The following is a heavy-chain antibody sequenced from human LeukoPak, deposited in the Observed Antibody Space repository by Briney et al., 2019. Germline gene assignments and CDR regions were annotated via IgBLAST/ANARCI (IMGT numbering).Heavy chain of an antibody. J-gene: IGHJ5*02. D-gene: IGHD1/OR15-1a*01. CDR3: ARGGPNWNNVVWFDP. CDR2: IYYSGST. CDR1: GGSTSSGGYY. Sequence: SETLSLTCTVSGGSTSSGGYYWSWIRQHPGKGLEWIGYIYYSGSTYYNPSLKSRVTISVDTPKNQFSLKLSSVTAADTAVYYCARGGPNWNNVVWFDPWGQGTLVTVSS. V-gene: IGHV4-31*03.